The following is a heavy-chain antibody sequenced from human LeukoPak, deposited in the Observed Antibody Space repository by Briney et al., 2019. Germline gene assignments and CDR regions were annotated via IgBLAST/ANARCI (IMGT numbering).Heavy chain of an antibody. CDR1: GGSFSGYY. CDR2: INHSGST. CDR3: ARVPDTAIHFDY. V-gene: IGHV4-34*01. D-gene: IGHD5-18*01. J-gene: IGHJ4*02. Sequence: SETLSLTCAVYGGSFSGYYWSWIRQSPGKGLEWIGEINHSGSTNYNPSLKSRVTISVDTSKNQFSLKLSSVTAADTAVYYCARVPDTAIHFDYWGQGTLVTVSS.